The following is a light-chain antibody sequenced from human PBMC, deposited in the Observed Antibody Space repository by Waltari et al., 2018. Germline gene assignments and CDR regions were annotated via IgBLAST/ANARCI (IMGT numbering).Light chain of an antibody. V-gene: IGKV1-39*01. Sequence: DIQMTQSPSSLSASVGDSVTITCRESQSISSYLNWYQQKPGKAPKLLIYAASSLQSGVPSRFSGSGSGTDFTLTISSLQPEDFATYYCQQSYSTPFTFGPGTKVDIK. J-gene: IGKJ3*01. CDR1: QSISSY. CDR2: AAS. CDR3: QQSYSTPFT.